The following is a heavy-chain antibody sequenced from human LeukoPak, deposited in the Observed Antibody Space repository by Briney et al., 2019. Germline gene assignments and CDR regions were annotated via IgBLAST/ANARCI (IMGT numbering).Heavy chain of an antibody. CDR1: GGSISSYY. V-gene: IGHV4-59*01. CDR2: IYYSGST. CDR3: ARCGPPGYYYDYYMDV. J-gene: IGHJ6*03. Sequence: SETLSLTCTVSGGSISSYYWSWIRQTPGKGLEWIGYIYYSGSTNFNPSLKSRVTISVDTSKNQFSLKMSSVTAADTAVYFCARCGPPGYYYDYYMDVWGKGTTVTISS.